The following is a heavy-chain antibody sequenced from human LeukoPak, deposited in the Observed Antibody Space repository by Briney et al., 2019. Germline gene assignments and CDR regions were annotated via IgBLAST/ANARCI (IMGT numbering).Heavy chain of an antibody. CDR3: ARDWPSGGVVVVAAAPLDY. V-gene: IGHV1-18*01. J-gene: IGHJ4*02. CDR1: GGTFSSYA. D-gene: IGHD2-15*01. Sequence: ASVKVSCKASGGTFSSYAISWVRQAPGQGLEWMGWISAYNGNTNYAQQLQGRVTMTTDTSTSTAYMELRSLRSDDTAVYYCARDWPSGGVVVVAAAPLDYWGQGTLVTVSS. CDR2: ISAYNGNT.